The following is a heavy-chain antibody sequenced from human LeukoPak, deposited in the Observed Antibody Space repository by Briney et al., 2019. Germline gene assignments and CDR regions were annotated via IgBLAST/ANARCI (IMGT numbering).Heavy chain of an antibody. Sequence: ASVKVSCKASGYTFSNYGISWVRQAPGQGLKWMGWISPYSGNTKYAQKLQDRVTMTTDTSTSAAYMELRSLRSDDTAVYYCARVGVLRYFDLVDYWGQGTLVTVSS. CDR3: ARVGVLRYFDLVDY. CDR1: GYTFSNYG. CDR2: ISPYSGNT. V-gene: IGHV1-18*01. J-gene: IGHJ4*02. D-gene: IGHD3-9*01.